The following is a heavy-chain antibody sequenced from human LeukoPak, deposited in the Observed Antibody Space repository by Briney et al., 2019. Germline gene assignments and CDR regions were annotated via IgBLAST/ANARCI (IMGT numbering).Heavy chain of an antibody. CDR1: GGSFSGYY. J-gene: IGHJ4*02. CDR2: INHSGST. Sequence: PSETLSLTCAVYGGSFSGYYWSWIRQPPGKGLEWIGEINHSGSTNYNPSLKSRVTISVDTSKNQLSLKLSSVTAADTAVYYCARVWYSSSWTIDYWGQGTLVTVSS. CDR3: ARVWYSSSWTIDY. D-gene: IGHD6-13*01. V-gene: IGHV4-34*01.